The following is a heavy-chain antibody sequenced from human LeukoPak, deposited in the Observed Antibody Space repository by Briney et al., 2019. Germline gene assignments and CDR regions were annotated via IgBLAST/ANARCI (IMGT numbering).Heavy chain of an antibody. D-gene: IGHD3-22*01. CDR3: ARVRRYYYDSSGYYSLDY. V-gene: IGHV1-18*01. CDR1: GYTFTSYG. J-gene: IGHJ4*02. Sequence: ASVKVSCKASGYTFTSYGISWVRQAPGQGLEWMGWISAYNGNTNYAQKLQGRVTMTTDTSTSTAYMELRSLRSDDTAVYYCARVRRYYYDSSGYYSLDYWGQETLVTVSS. CDR2: ISAYNGNT.